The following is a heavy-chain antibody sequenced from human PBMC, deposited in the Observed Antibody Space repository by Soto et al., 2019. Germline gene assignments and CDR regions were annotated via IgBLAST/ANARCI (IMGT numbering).Heavy chain of an antibody. CDR1: GGSISSYY. Sequence: SETLSLTCTVSGGSISSYYWSWIRQPPGKGLEWIGYIYYSGSTNYNPSLKSRVTISVDTSKNRFSLKLSSVTAADTAVYYCARLEGYCSSTSCYSSWFDPWGQGTLVTVSS. CDR3: ARLEGYCSSTSCYSSWFDP. D-gene: IGHD2-2*01. CDR2: IYYSGST. J-gene: IGHJ5*02. V-gene: IGHV4-59*08.